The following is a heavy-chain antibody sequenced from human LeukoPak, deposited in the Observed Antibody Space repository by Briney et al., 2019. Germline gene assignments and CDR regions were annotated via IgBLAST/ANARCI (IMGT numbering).Heavy chain of an antibody. CDR3: ATGILYYDFWSGYLDY. J-gene: IGHJ4*02. V-gene: IGHV1-24*01. CDR2: FDPEDGET. D-gene: IGHD3-3*01. Sequence: GASVKVSCKVSGYTLTELSMHWERQAPGKGLEWRGGFDPEDGETIYAQKFQGRVTLTEDTSTDTAYMELSSLRSEDTAVYYCATGILYYDFWSGYLDYWGQGTLVTVSS. CDR1: GYTLTELS.